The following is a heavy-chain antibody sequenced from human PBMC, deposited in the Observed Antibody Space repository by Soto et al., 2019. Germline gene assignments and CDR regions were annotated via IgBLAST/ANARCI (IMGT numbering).Heavy chain of an antibody. CDR1: SDSIAGENW. Sequence: QVQLQESGPGLVKPSETLSLTCTVSSDSIAGENWWSWVRQPPGLGLEWIGEVFHTGGTNYNPSLKIRVPMEVDKSKNQFSLKLISATAADTAVYYCARVFSSGSGWMYYFDFWGQGTLVSVSS. CDR3: ARVFSSGSGWMYYFDF. CDR2: VFHTGGT. D-gene: IGHD6-19*01. V-gene: IGHV4-4*02. J-gene: IGHJ4*02.